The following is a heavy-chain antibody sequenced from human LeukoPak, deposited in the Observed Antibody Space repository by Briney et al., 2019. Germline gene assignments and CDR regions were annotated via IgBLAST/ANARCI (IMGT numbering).Heavy chain of an antibody. CDR2: IIPIFGTA. Sequence: ASVKVSCKASGYTFIGYYMHWVRQAPGQGLEWMGGIIPIFGTANYAQKFQGRVTITADESTSTAYMELSSLRSEDTAVYYCAKGIAVADGYWGQGTLVTVSS. CDR1: GYTFIGYY. V-gene: IGHV1-69*13. CDR3: AKGIAVADGY. D-gene: IGHD6-19*01. J-gene: IGHJ4*02.